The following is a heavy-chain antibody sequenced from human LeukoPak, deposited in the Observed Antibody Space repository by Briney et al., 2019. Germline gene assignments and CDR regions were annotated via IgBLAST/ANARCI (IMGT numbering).Heavy chain of an antibody. D-gene: IGHD6-13*01. CDR1: GGSISSYY. CDR2: IYTSGST. Sequence: SETLSLTCTVSGGSISSYYRSWIRQPAGKGLEWIGRIYTSGSTNYNPSLKSRVTMSVDTSKNKFSLKLSSVTAADTAVYYCAREGIAAAGTSRSRTYNWFDAWGQGTLVTVSS. V-gene: IGHV4-4*07. J-gene: IGHJ5*02. CDR3: AREGIAAAGTSRSRTYNWFDA.